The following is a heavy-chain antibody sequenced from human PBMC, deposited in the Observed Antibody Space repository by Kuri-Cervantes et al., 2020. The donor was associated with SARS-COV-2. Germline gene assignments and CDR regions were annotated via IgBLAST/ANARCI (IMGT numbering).Heavy chain of an antibody. CDR2: INPSGGST. J-gene: IGHJ6*02. V-gene: IGHV1-46*02. D-gene: IGHD3-3*02. CDR1: GGTFNNYG. Sequence: ASVKVSCKASGGTFNNYGISWVRQAPGQGLEWMGIINPSGGSTSYAQKFQGRVTMTRDTSTSTVYMELSSLRSEDTAVYYCASGLTEDHFWSGYNYYYYYGMDVWGQGTTVTVSS. CDR3: ASGLTEDHFWSGYNYYYYYGMDV.